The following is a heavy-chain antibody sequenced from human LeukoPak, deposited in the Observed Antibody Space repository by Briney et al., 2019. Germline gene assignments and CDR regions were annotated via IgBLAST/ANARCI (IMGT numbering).Heavy chain of an antibody. CDR3: ARGRGTTAQDY. J-gene: IGHJ4*02. CDR1: GGSFSGYY. V-gene: IGHV4-34*01. Sequence: KPSETLSLTCAVYGGSFSGYYWSWIRQPPGKGLEWIGEINHSGSTNYNPSLKSRVTISVDTSKNQFSLKLSSVTAADTAVYYCARGRGTTAQDYWGQGTLVTVSS. D-gene: IGHD1-1*01. CDR2: INHSGST.